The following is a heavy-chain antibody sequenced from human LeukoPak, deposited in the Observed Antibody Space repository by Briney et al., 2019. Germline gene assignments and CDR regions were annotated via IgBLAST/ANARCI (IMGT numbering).Heavy chain of an antibody. V-gene: IGHV3-23*01. Sequence: GGSLRLSCAASGFTFSSYAMSWVRQAPGKGLEWVSAISGSGGSTYYADSVKGRFTISRDNSKNTLYLQMNSLRAEDTAVYYCAKDRPDVWGSYRYSFDYWGQGTLVTVSS. J-gene: IGHJ4*02. D-gene: IGHD3-16*02. CDR3: AKDRPDVWGSYRYSFDY. CDR1: GFTFSSYA. CDR2: ISGSGGST.